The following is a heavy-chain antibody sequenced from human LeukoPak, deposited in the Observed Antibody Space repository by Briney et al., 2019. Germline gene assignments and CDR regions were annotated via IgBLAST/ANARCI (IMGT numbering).Heavy chain of an antibody. CDR2: IKQDGSEK. CDR1: GFTFSSYG. CDR3: ARDRLYSSGWSADQDFQH. J-gene: IGHJ1*01. D-gene: IGHD6-19*01. V-gene: IGHV3-7*03. Sequence: PGGSLRLSCAASGFTFSSYGMSWVRQAPGKGLEWVANIKQDGSEKHYVDSVKGRFTISRDNAKNSLYLQMNSLRAEDTAVYYCARDRLYSSGWSADQDFQHWGQGTLVTVSS.